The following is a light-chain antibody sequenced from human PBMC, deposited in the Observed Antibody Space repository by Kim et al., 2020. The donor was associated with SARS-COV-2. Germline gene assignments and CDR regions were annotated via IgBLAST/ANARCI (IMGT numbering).Light chain of an antibody. Sequence: SAGEGASPSCRASQRVSSTYLAWYQQKPGQAPLLLIYGASSRATGIPDRFSGSGFGTDFSLTISRLEPEDFAVYYCQQYASSPFTFGGGTKVDIK. V-gene: IGKV3-20*01. CDR1: QRVSSTY. CDR3: QQYASSPFT. CDR2: GAS. J-gene: IGKJ4*01.